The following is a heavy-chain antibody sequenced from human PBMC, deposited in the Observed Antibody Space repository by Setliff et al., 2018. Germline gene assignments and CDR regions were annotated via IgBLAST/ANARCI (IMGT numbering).Heavy chain of an antibody. D-gene: IGHD6-19*01. Sequence: PGESLTLSCAASGFTFSGAEIHWVRQASGKGLEWVGRIRSKADKYATDYGASAKGRFIISRDDSKKTAYLQMSSLRAEDTAMYYCLLPCTSGWHNWADPWGQGTLVTVSS. J-gene: IGHJ5*02. CDR3: LLPCTSGWHNWADP. CDR1: GFTFSGAE. CDR2: IRSKADKYAT. V-gene: IGHV3-73*01.